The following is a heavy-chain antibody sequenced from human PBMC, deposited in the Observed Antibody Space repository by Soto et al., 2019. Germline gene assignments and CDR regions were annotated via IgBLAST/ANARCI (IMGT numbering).Heavy chain of an antibody. CDR2: ISSSSSYI. CDR1: GFTFSSYS. V-gene: IGHV3-21*01. D-gene: IGHD3-22*01. CDR3: ASAAYYYDTSGYEY. J-gene: IGHJ4*02. Sequence: EVQLVESGGGLVKPGGSLRLSCAASGFTFSSYSMNWVRQAPGKGLEWASSISSSSSYIYYADSVKGRFTISRDNAKNSLYLQMNSLRAEETAVYYCASAAYYYDTSGYEYWGQGTLVTVSS.